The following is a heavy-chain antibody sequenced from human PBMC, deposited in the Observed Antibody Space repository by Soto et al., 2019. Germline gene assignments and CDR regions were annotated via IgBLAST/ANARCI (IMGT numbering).Heavy chain of an antibody. Sequence: QLQLQESGPGLVKPSETLSLTCTVSGGSISSSSYYWGWIRQPPGKGLEWIGSIYYSGSTYYNPSLKSRVTISVDTSKNQFSLKLSSVTAADTAVYYCARPPEDDAFDIWGQGTMVTVSS. J-gene: IGHJ3*02. CDR3: ARPPEDDAFDI. CDR1: GGSISSSSYY. V-gene: IGHV4-39*01. CDR2: IYYSGST.